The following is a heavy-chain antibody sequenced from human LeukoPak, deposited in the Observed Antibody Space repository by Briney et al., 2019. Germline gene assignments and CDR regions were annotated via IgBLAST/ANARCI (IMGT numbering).Heavy chain of an antibody. CDR3: ARGAHYHDSSDGYDY. D-gene: IGHD3-22*01. CDR1: GYTFTGYY. CDR2: INPNSGGT. Sequence: ASVKVSCKASGYTFTGYYMHWVRQAPGQGLEWMGWINPNSGGTNYAQKFQGRVTMTRDTSIIVYIDLSRLRSDDTAVYYCARGAHYHDSSDGYDYWGQGTLVTVSS. V-gene: IGHV1-2*02. J-gene: IGHJ4*02.